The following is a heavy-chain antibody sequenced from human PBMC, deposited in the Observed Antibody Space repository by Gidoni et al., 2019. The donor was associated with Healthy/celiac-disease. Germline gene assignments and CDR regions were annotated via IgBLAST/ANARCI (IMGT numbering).Heavy chain of an antibody. D-gene: IGHD3-10*01. Sequence: QVQLQESGPGLVKPSQTLSLTCTVSGGSISSGGYYWSWIRQHPGKGLEWIGYIYYSGSTYYNPSLKSRVTITVDTSKNQFSLKLSAVTAADTAVYYGARDNLYYGSGSYIDYWGQGTLVTVSS. J-gene: IGHJ4*02. CDR2: IYYSGST. CDR1: GGSISSGGYY. CDR3: ARDNLYYGSGSYIDY. V-gene: IGHV4-31*03.